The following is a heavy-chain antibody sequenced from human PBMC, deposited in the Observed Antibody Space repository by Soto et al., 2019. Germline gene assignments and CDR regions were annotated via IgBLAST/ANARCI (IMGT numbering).Heavy chain of an antibody. CDR3: ATLLPLSPNYYYYGMDV. CDR1: GGTFSSYA. J-gene: IGHJ6*02. V-gene: IGHV1-69*13. CDR2: IIPIFGTA. D-gene: IGHD2-15*01. Sequence: GASVKLSCKASGGTFSSYAISWVRQAPGQGLEWMGGIIPIFGTANYAQKFQGRVTITADESTSTAYMELSSLRSEDTAVYYCATLLPLSPNYYYYGMDVWGQGTTVTVSS.